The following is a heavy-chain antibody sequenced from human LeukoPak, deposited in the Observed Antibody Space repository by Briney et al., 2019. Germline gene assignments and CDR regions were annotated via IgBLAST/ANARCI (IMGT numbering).Heavy chain of an antibody. D-gene: IGHD3-9*01. CDR3: AKDLRYFDWYPFGY. CDR2: ISGSGGST. V-gene: IGHV3-23*01. J-gene: IGHJ4*02. Sequence: GGSLRLSCAASGFTFSRYAMSWVRQAPGEGLEWVSAISGSGGSTYYADSVKGRFTISRDNSKNTLYLQMNSLRAEDTAVYYCAKDLRYFDWYPFGYWGQGTPVTVSS. CDR1: GFTFSRYA.